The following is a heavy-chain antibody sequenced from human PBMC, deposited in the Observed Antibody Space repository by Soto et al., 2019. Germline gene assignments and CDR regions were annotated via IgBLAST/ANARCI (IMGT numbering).Heavy chain of an antibody. Sequence: PSETLSLTCAVSGGSISSGGYSWSWIRQPPGKGLEWIGYIYHSGSTYYNPSLKSRVTISVDRSKNQFSLKLGSVTAADTAVYYCAAGCGLPWYYWGQGTLVTVSS. J-gene: IGHJ4*02. CDR3: AAGCGLPWYY. CDR2: IYHSGST. D-gene: IGHD3-10*01. V-gene: IGHV4-30-2*01. CDR1: GGSISSGGYS.